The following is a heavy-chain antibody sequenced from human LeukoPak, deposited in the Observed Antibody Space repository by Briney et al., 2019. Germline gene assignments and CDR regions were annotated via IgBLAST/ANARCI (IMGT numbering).Heavy chain of an antibody. CDR2: IYYSGST. D-gene: IGHD3-3*01. CDR1: GFTFSSNS. Sequence: GSLRLSCAASGFTFSSNSMSWVRQAPGKGLEWIGSIYYSGSTYYNPSLKSRVTISVDTSKNQFSLKLSSVTAADTAVYYCAGNGGGDYDFWSGYYNPLGAFDIWGQGTMVTVSS. J-gene: IGHJ3*02. V-gene: IGHV4-39*01. CDR3: AGNGGGDYDFWSGYYNPLGAFDI.